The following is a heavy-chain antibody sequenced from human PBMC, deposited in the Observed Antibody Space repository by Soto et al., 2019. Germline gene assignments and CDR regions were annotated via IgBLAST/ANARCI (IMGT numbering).Heavy chain of an antibody. D-gene: IGHD2-15*01. Sequence: QVQLQESGPGLVKPSQTLSLTCTVSGGSISSGGYYWSWIRQHPGKGLEWIGYIYYSGSTYYNPSIKSRVTISVDTSKNQFSLKLSSVTAADTAVYYCASTYCSGGSCYSYFDYWGQGTLVTVSS. CDR3: ASTYCSGGSCYSYFDY. J-gene: IGHJ4*02. CDR1: GGSISSGGYY. V-gene: IGHV4-31*03. CDR2: IYYSGST.